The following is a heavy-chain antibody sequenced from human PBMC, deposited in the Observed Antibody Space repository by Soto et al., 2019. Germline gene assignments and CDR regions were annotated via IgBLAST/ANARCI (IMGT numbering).Heavy chain of an antibody. CDR3: AKGPTIFGVVIIPEYYYGMDV. J-gene: IGHJ6*02. D-gene: IGHD3-3*01. V-gene: IGHV3-23*01. Sequence: GGSLRLSCAASGFTFSSSAMSWVRQAPGKGLEWVSAISGRGGSTYYADSVKGRFTVSRDNPRNTLYLQINSLRAEDTALYYCAKGPTIFGVVIIPEYYYGMDVWGQGTTVTVSS. CDR2: ISGRGGST. CDR1: GFTFSSSA.